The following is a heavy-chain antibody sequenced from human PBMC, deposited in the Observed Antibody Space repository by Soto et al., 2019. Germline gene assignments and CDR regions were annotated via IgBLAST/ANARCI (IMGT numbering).Heavy chain of an antibody. Sequence: QVQLVESGGGVVQPGRSLRLSCAASGFTFSSYAMHWVRQAPGKGLEWVAVISYDGSNKYYADSVKGRFTISRDNSKNTLYLQMNSLRAEDTAVCYCARGGEWIQLWLLLDYWGQGTLVTVSS. CDR3: ARGGEWIQLWLLLDY. CDR2: ISYDGSNK. J-gene: IGHJ4*02. CDR1: GFTFSSYA. V-gene: IGHV3-30-3*01. D-gene: IGHD5-18*01.